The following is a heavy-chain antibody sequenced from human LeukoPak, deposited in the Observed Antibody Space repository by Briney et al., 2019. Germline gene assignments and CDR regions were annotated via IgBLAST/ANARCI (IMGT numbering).Heavy chain of an antibody. D-gene: IGHD3-22*01. V-gene: IGHV4-39*01. Sequence: SETLSLTCTVSGGSISSSSYYWGWVRQPPGKGLEWIGSIHYSGSTYFNPSLKSRVTIFVDTSKNQFSLKLSSVTAADTAVYYCARGLDSYDSSGQFVYWGQGTLVTVSS. CDR2: IHYSGST. J-gene: IGHJ4*02. CDR1: GGSISSSSYY. CDR3: ARGLDSYDSSGQFVY.